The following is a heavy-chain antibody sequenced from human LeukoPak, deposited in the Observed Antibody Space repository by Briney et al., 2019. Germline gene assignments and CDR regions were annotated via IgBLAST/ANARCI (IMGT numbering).Heavy chain of an antibody. CDR2: ISAYNGNT. CDR3: ARTCSGGSCYYYYYGMDV. CDR1: GYTFTSYG. D-gene: IGHD2-15*01. J-gene: IGHJ6*02. V-gene: IGHV1-18*01. Sequence: ASVKVSCKASGYTFTSYGISWVRQAPGQGLEWMGWISAYNGNTNYAQKLQGRVTMTTDTYTSTAYMELRSLRSDDTAVYYCARTCSGGSCYYYYYGMDVWGQGTTVTVSS.